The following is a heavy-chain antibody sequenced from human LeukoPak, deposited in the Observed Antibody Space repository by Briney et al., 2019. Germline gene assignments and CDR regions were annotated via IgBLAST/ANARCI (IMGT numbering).Heavy chain of an antibody. D-gene: IGHD5-12*01. CDR1: GGSISSGDYN. Sequence: SETLSLTCTVSGGSISSGDYNWSWIRQPPGKGLEGIGNVYYSTNTYYNPSLKSRVTISVDTSKNQFSLKLSSVTAADTAIYYCARHSRSAYSGYENAFDIWGQGTVVTVSS. J-gene: IGHJ3*02. CDR3: ARHSRSAYSGYENAFDI. CDR2: VYYSTNT. V-gene: IGHV4-39*01.